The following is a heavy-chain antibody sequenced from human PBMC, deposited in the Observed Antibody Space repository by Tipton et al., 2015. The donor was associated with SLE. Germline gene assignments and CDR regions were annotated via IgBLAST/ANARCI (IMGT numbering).Heavy chain of an antibody. CDR2: IIPIFGTA. Sequence: QLVQSGAEVKKPGSSVKVSCKASGGTFSSYAISWVRQAPGQGLEWMGGIIPIFGTANYAQKFQGRVTITADESTSTAYMELSSLRSEDTAVYYCARDWGRQQLVEGSYFDLWGRGTLVTVSP. J-gene: IGHJ2*01. V-gene: IGHV1-69*01. CDR3: ARDWGRQQLVEGSYFDL. CDR1: GGTFSSYA. D-gene: IGHD6-6*01.